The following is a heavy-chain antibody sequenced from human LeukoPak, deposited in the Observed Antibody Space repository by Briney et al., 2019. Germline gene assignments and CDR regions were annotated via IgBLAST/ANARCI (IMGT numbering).Heavy chain of an antibody. CDR2: ISSSSSYI. CDR3: ARDRTYCSGGSCYSLDAFDI. J-gene: IGHJ3*02. D-gene: IGHD2-15*01. V-gene: IGHV3-21*01. Sequence: KPGGSLRLSCAPSGFTFSSYSMNWVRQAPGKGLEWVSSISSSSSYIYYADSVKGRFTISRDNAKNSLYLPMNSLRAEDTAVYYCARDRTYCSGGSCYSLDAFDIWGQGTMVTVSS. CDR1: GFTFSSYS.